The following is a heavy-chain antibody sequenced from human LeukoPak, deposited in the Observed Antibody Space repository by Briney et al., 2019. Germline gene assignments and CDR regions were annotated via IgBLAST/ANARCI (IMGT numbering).Heavy chain of an antibody. CDR3: ASEGFLWDY. V-gene: IGHV3-30-3*01. CDR1: GFTFSNYA. Sequence: GRSLRLSCAASGFTFSNYAMHWVRQAPGKGLEWVAVISYNGNNKYYADSVKGRFTISRDNAKNSLYLQMNSLRAEDTAVYYCASEGFLWDYWGQGTLVTVSS. D-gene: IGHD3-10*01. J-gene: IGHJ4*02. CDR2: ISYNGNNK.